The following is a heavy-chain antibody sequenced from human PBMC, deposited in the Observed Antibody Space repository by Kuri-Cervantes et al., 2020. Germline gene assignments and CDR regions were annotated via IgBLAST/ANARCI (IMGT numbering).Heavy chain of an antibody. CDR1: GFTFSSYA. CDR2: ISGSGGST. CDR3: ANADIAVAGTPYDY. D-gene: IGHD6-19*01. V-gene: IGHV3-23*01. Sequence: GESLKISCAASGFTFSSYAMSWVRQAPGKGLEWVSAISGSGGSTYYADSVKGRFTISRDNSKNTLYLQMNSLRAEDTAVYYCANADIAVAGTPYDYWGQGTLVTVS. J-gene: IGHJ4*02.